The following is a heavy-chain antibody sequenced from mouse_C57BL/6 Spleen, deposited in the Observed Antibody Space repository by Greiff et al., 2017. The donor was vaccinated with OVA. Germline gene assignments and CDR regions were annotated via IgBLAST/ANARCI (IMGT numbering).Heavy chain of an antibody. CDR2: INPSSGYT. CDR3: ARGDYDNSPFAY. J-gene: IGHJ3*01. V-gene: IGHV1-4*01. D-gene: IGHD1-1*01. CDR1: GYTFTSYT. Sequence: QVQLQQSGAELVRPGASVKMSCKASGYTFTSYTMHWVKQRPGQGLDWIGYINPSSGYTIYNQKFKDKATLTVDKSSSTAYMQLSSLTSEDSAVYYCARGDYDNSPFAYWGQGTLVTVSA.